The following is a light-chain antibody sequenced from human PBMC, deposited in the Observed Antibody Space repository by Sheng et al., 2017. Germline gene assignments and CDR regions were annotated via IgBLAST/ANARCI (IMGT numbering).Light chain of an antibody. Sequence: DIQMTQSPSTLSASVGDRVTITCRASQSISSWLAWYQQKPGKAPKLLIYKASSLESGVPSRFSGSGSGTEFTLTISSLQPDDFATYYCQQYNSYSPYTFGQG. CDR1: QSISSW. J-gene: IGKJ2*01. CDR3: QQYNSYSPYT. V-gene: IGKV1-5*03. CDR2: KAS.